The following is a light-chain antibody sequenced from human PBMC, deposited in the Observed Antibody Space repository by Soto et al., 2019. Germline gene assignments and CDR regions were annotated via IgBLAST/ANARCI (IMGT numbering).Light chain of an antibody. Sequence: DIQMTQSPSSLSASVGDRVTITCRVSQSIDTYLNWYQQRPGKAPKVLIYATYNLHSGVPSRFSGSGSGTDFTLTISSLQPEDFATYYCQQTYSTPRTFGQGTKVEI. J-gene: IGKJ1*01. CDR3: QQTYSTPRT. CDR1: QSIDTY. V-gene: IGKV1-39*01. CDR2: ATY.